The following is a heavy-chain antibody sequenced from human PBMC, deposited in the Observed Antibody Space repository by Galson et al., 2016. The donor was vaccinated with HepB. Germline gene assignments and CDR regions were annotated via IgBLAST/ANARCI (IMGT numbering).Heavy chain of an antibody. CDR2: VYRGKT. CDR3: ARAGLLTKASFES. Sequence: SETLSLTCTVSDGSISSGSFSWGWIRQPPGKGLEPIGTVYRGKTYYTPSLEGRVTISVDMSTDLLSLKLTSLTAADAGVYYCARAGLLTKASFESWGHGILVAVSS. D-gene: IGHD4/OR15-4a*01. CDR1: DGSISSGSFS. J-gene: IGHJ4*01. V-gene: IGHV4-39*01.